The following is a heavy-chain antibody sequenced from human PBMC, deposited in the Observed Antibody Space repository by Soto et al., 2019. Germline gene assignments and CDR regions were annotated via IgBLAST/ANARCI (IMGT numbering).Heavy chain of an antibody. Sequence: SETLSLTCTVTGGSINTYYWSWIRQSAGKGLEWIGRVYTTGSTNYKPSLKSRVTISVDTSRNQFSLSLRSVSAADTAVYYCARDFNFIFVDFAYMRWKFDPWGQGTLVTVSS. V-gene: IGHV4-4*07. J-gene: IGHJ5*02. CDR1: GGSINTYY. CDR2: VYTTGST. CDR3: ARDFNFIFVDFAYMRWKFDP. D-gene: IGHD3-3*02.